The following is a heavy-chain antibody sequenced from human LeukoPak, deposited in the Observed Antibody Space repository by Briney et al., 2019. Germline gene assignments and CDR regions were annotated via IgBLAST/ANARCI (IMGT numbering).Heavy chain of an antibody. CDR1: GFTFSNYA. J-gene: IGHJ4*02. CDR3: AQPQWELRGLTDH. V-gene: IGHV3-23*01. Sequence: GGSLRLSCAASGFTFSNYAMRWVRQAPGKGLEWVSYISGTGDNTHYADSVKGRFTISRDNSKNTVSLQINNLRAEDTAVYYCAQPQWELRGLTDHWGQGTPVTVSS. CDR2: ISGTGDNT. D-gene: IGHD1-26*01.